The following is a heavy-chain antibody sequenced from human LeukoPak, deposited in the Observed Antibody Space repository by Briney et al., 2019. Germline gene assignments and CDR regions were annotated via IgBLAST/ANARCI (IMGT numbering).Heavy chain of an antibody. V-gene: IGHV1-69*13. CDR1: GGTFSSYA. J-gene: IGHJ6*03. CDR3: ARGKYYDFWSGYYMDV. Sequence: GASVKVSCKASGGTFSSYAISWVRQAPGQGLEWMGGIIPIFGTANYAQKFQGRVTITADESTSTAYMELGSLRSEDTAVYYCARGKYYDFWSGYYMDVWGKGTTVTVSS. D-gene: IGHD3-3*01. CDR2: IIPIFGTA.